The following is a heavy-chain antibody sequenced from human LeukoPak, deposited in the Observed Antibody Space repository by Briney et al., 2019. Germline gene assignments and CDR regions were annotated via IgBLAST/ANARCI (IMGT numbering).Heavy chain of an antibody. D-gene: IGHD3-22*01. CDR1: GFTFTSSA. J-gene: IGHJ5*02. CDR3: AADPGGYDSSGYYLWNWFDP. V-gene: IGHV1-58*02. CDR2: IVVGSGNT. Sequence: SVKVSCKASGFTFTSSAMQWVRQARGQRLEWIGWIVVGSGNTNYAQKFQERVTITRDMSTSTAYMELSSLRSEDTAVYYCAADPGGYDSSGYYLWNWFDPWGQGTLVTVSS.